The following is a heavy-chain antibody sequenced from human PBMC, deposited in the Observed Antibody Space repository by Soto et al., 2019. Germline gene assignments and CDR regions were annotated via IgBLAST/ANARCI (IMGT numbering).Heavy chain of an antibody. Sequence: EVQLVESGGGLVQPGGSLRLSCAASGFTFSSYAMHWVRQAPGKGLEYVSGISRNGCSTYYANSVKGRFTISRDNSKSTLYRQVGSLRAEDMAVYYCARSGLPFDYWGQGTLVTVSS. D-gene: IGHD2-21*02. CDR3: ARSGLPFDY. CDR1: GFTFSSYA. J-gene: IGHJ4*02. V-gene: IGHV3-64*01. CDR2: ISRNGCST.